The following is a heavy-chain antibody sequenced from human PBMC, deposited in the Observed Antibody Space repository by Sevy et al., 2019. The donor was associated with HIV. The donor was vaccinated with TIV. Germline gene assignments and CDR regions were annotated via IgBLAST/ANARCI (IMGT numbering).Heavy chain of an antibody. Sequence: SETLSLTCTVSADSISGYYWSWIRQPPGKELEWIGYTYYSGITNYNPSLKSRVTISADTSKNQISLNLSSVTAADTAVYYCANGISARLDYWGQGTLVTVSS. D-gene: IGHD6-6*01. CDR1: ADSISGYY. CDR2: TYYSGIT. J-gene: IGHJ4*02. V-gene: IGHV4-59*01. CDR3: ANGISARLDY.